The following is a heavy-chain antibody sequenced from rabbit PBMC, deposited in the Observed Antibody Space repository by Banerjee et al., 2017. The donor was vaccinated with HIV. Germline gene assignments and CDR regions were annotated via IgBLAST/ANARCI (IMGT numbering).Heavy chain of an antibody. CDR2: TNTGDGNT. D-gene: IGHD6-1*01. V-gene: IGHV1S45*01. Sequence: QEQLVESGGGLVQPEGSLTLTCTVSGFSFSGSYWICWVRQAPGKGLEWIGCTNTGDGNTYYASWAKGRFTFSKTSSTTVTLQMTSLTAADTATYFCARGAVGRAGYVYPTPYYFNLWGQGTLVTVS. CDR3: ARGAVGRAGYVYPTPYYFNL. CDR1: GFSFSGSYW. J-gene: IGHJ4*01.